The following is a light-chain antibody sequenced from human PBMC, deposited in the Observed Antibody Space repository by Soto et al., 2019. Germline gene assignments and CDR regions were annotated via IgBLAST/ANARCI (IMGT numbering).Light chain of an antibody. Sequence: DIVMTQSPLSLPVTPGEPASISCRSSQSLLHSNGYNYLDWYLQKPGQSPQLLIYLGSNRASGVPARFSGSGSGTDFTLKISRVETDDVGVYYCMQALQTPLFTFGPGTKVEIK. CDR3: MQALQTPLFT. J-gene: IGKJ3*01. CDR1: QSLLHSNGYNY. CDR2: LGS. V-gene: IGKV2-28*01.